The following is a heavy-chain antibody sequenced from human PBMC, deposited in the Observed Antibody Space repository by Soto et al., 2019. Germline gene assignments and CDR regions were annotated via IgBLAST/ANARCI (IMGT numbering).Heavy chain of an antibody. CDR1: GVTIISGGYY. CDR2: IYYSGST. J-gene: IGHJ5*02. CDR3: ARRAVVAVTGSLDNWLDP. D-gene: IGHD2-21*01. Sequence: SETLSLTCTVSGVTIISGGYYWSWIRKHPGKGLEWIGYIYYSGSTNYNPSLKSRVTISVDTSKNQFSLKVNSVTAADTAVYYCARRAVVAVTGSLDNWLDPWGQGILVTVSS. V-gene: IGHV4-61*08.